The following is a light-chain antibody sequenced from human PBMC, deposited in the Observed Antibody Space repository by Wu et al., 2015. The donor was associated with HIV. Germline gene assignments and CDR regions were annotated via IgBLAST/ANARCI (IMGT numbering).Light chain of an antibody. V-gene: IGKV3-15*01. CDR3: QQYNNWPPLT. CDR1: QTVSSN. CDR2: GAS. Sequence: EIVMTQSPATLSVSPGERATLSCRASQTVSSNLAWYQQKPGQGPRLLIYGASTRATGIPARFSGSGSGTDFTLTISSMQSEDFALYYCQQYNNWPPLTFGGGTKVEIK. J-gene: IGKJ4*01.